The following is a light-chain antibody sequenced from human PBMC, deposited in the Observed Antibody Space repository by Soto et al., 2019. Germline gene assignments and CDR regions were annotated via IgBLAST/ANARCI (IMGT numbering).Light chain of an antibody. CDR2: QVS. CDR3: IQFSHFPRT. CDR1: QSLVYSDGKTY. J-gene: IGKJ1*01. V-gene: IGKV2-24*01. Sequence: VLTQTPLSSPVTLGQPASISCRSSQSLVYSDGKTYLSWLQQRPGQTPRLIIYQVSNRFSGIPDRFSGSGAVTDFKQKISRVEAEDVVVYSCIQFSHFPRTFGLGAMVEIK.